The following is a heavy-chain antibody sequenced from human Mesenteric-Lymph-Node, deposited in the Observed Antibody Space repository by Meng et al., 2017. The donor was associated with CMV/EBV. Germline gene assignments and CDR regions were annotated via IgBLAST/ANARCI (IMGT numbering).Heavy chain of an antibody. CDR1: SSGYA. V-gene: IGHV1-69*06. Sequence: SSGYALSWVRPAPGQGLGWMGGILPIFDTAHCAQKFPGRVTTTADKSTSTAYMELSSLRSEDTAVYYCARDADRGIVVVPAATNLDYWGQGTLVTVSS. D-gene: IGHD2-2*01. CDR3: ARDADRGIVVVPAATNLDY. J-gene: IGHJ4*02. CDR2: ILPIFDTA.